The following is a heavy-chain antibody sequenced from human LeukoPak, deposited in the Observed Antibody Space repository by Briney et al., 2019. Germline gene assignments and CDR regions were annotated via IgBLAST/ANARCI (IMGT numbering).Heavy chain of an antibody. J-gene: IGHJ6*03. V-gene: IGHV1-69*06. CDR2: IIPIFGTA. D-gene: IGHD3-3*01. CDR1: GGTFSSYA. CDR3: ARGSEWLPLYYYYYYMDV. Sequence: ASVKVSCKASGGTFSSYAISWVRQAPGQGLEWMGGIIPIFGTANYAQKFQGRVTITADKSTSTAYMELSSLRSEDTAVYYCARGSEWLPLYYYYYYMDVWGKGTTVTVSS.